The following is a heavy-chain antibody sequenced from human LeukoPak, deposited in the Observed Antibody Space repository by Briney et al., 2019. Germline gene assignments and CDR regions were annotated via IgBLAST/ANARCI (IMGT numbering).Heavy chain of an antibody. D-gene: IGHD3-10*01. V-gene: IGHV3-11*06. CDR2: ISGSSSYT. Sequence: PGGSLRLSCAASGFTFSDYYMSWIRQAPGKGLEWVSYISGSSSYTNHADSVKGRFTISRDNAKNSLYLQMNSLRAEDTAVYHCAREALGGGGYWGQGTLVTVSS. J-gene: IGHJ4*02. CDR3: AREALGGGGY. CDR1: GFTFSDYY.